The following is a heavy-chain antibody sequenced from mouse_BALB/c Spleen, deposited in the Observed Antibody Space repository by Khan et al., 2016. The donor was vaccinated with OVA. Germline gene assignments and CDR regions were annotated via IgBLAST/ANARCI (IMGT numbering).Heavy chain of an antibody. CDR2: INPSNGGT. V-gene: IGHV1S81*02. J-gene: IGHJ3*01. D-gene: IGHD2-1*01. CDR1: GYTFTSYY. Sequence: QVQLQQSGAELVKPGASVKLSCKASGYTFTSYYMYWVKQRPGQGLEWIGEINPSNGGTNFNEKFKSKATLTVDKSSSTAYMQLNSLTSEDSAVYYCTRSGYGTFTYWGQGTLVTVSA. CDR3: TRSGYGTFTY.